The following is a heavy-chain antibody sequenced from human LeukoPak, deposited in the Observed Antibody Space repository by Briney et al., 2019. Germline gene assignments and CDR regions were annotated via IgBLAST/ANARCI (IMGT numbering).Heavy chain of an antibody. V-gene: IGHV3-30*18. Sequence: PGGSLRLSCAASGFTFSSYGMHWVRQAPGKGLEWVAVISYDGSYKYYADSVKGRFTISRDNAKNTVYLQMNSLRAEDTAVYYCAKGIAVAGSGLGYSYYGMDVWGQGTTVTVSS. CDR1: GFTFSSYG. CDR3: AKGIAVAGSGLGYSYYGMDV. J-gene: IGHJ6*02. D-gene: IGHD6-19*01. CDR2: ISYDGSYK.